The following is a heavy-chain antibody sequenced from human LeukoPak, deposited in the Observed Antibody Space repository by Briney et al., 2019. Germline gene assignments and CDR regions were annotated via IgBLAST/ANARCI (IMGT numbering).Heavy chain of an antibody. J-gene: IGHJ4*02. Sequence: SSSSISIYYADSVKGRFTISRDNANNSLYLQMNSLRAEDTAVYYCARGWYSSSWYLFDYWGQGTLVTVSS. V-gene: IGHV3-21*01. CDR3: ARGWYSSSWYLFDY. D-gene: IGHD6-13*01. CDR2: SSSSISI.